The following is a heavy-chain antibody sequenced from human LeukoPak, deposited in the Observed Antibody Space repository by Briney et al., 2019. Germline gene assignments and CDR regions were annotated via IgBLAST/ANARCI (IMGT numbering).Heavy chain of an antibody. J-gene: IGHJ4*02. CDR1: GGSVNSGAYY. Sequence: SETLSLTCTVSGGSVNSGAYYWSWIRQPPGKGLEWIGNIYSSGSAYYNPSLKSRVTTSVDTSKNQFSLELSSVTAADTAVYYCARKPIVNSAWYYFDYWGQGTLVTVSS. V-gene: IGHV4-39*07. D-gene: IGHD3-22*01. CDR2: IYSSGSA. CDR3: ARKPIVNSAWYYFDY.